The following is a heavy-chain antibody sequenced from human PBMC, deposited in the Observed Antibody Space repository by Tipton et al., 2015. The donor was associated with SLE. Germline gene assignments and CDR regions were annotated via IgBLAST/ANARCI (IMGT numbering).Heavy chain of an antibody. J-gene: IGHJ4*02. Sequence: TLSLTCAVYGGSLSGYYWTWIRQPPGKGLEWMGEIHHSGTTNYNPSLKSRLTISLDMSQNHFSLRLSSVTAADTAVYYCARVGSGNSLDGLGYWGQGTLVTVSS. CDR1: GGSLSGYY. CDR3: ARVGSGNSLDGLGY. V-gene: IGHV4-34*01. CDR2: IHHSGTT. D-gene: IGHD3/OR15-3a*01.